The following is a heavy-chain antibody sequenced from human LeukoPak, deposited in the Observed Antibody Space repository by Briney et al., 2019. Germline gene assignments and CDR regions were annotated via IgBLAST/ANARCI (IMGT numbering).Heavy chain of an antibody. Sequence: AASVKVSCKASGYTFTGYYMHWVRQAPGQGLEWMGWIKPNSGGTNYAQKFQGRVTMTRDTSISTAYMELSRLRSDDTAVYYCARDRHLWFGESKAYYFDYWGQGTLVTVSS. D-gene: IGHD3-10*01. V-gene: IGHV1-2*02. CDR1: GYTFTGYY. CDR2: IKPNSGGT. CDR3: ARDRHLWFGESKAYYFDY. J-gene: IGHJ4*02.